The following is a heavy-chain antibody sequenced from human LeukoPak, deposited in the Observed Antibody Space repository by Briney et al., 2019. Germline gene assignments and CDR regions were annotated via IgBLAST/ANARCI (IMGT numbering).Heavy chain of an antibody. CDR2: ISGSGGST. CDR1: GFTFSSYG. J-gene: IGHJ6*03. V-gene: IGHV3-23*01. Sequence: GGSLRLSCAASGFTFSSYGMSWVRQAPGKGLEWVSAISGSGGSTYYADSVKGRFTISRDNSKNTLYLQMNSLRAEDTAVYYCAKDGGPNGVWFGELFQNYYYYMDVWGKGTTVTISS. D-gene: IGHD3-10*01. CDR3: AKDGGPNGVWFGELFQNYYYYMDV.